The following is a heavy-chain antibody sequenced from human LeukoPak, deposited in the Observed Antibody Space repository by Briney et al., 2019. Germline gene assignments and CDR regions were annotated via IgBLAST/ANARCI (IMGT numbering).Heavy chain of an antibody. V-gene: IGHV3-23*01. D-gene: IGHD3-22*01. Sequence: GGSLRLSCAASGFTFSSIAMSWVRQAPDKGLEWVSVISGSGYTTHYADSVKGRFTISRDNSKNTLYLQMNSLRAEDTAIYYCATDYYDSSGAYTVDYWGQGTLVTVSS. CDR3: ATDYYDSSGAYTVDY. CDR2: ISGSGYTT. J-gene: IGHJ4*02. CDR1: GFTFSSIA.